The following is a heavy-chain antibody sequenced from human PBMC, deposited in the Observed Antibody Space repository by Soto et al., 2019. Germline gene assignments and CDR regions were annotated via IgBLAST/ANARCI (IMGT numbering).Heavy chain of an antibody. V-gene: IGHV3-11*01. CDR1: GFTFSDYY. Sequence: GGSLRLSCAASGFTFSDYYMSWIRQAPGKGLEWVSYISSSGSTIYSADSVKGRFTISRDNAKNSLYLQMNSLRAEDTAVYYCARDRSIFGVVIDYYGMDVWDQGTTVTVSS. CDR2: ISSSGSTI. D-gene: IGHD3-3*01. J-gene: IGHJ6*02. CDR3: ARDRSIFGVVIDYYGMDV.